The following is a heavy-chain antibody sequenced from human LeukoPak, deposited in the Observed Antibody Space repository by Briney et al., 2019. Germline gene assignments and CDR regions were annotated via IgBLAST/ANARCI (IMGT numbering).Heavy chain of an antibody. CDR2: LSGSGGST. J-gene: IGHJ4*02. Sequence: GGSLRLSCAASGFIVSNNYMSWVRQAPGKGLEWVSGLSGSGGSTDYADSVKGRFTVSRDNSKNTLFLQMNSLRAEDTAIYYCAKERDYGPADYWGQGTLVTVSS. V-gene: IGHV3-23*01. D-gene: IGHD4/OR15-4a*01. CDR1: GFIVSNNY. CDR3: AKERDYGPADY.